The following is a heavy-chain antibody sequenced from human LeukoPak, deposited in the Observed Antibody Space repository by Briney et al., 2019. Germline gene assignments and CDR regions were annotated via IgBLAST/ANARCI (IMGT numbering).Heavy chain of an antibody. CDR3: ARVLDGGNSGAHY. V-gene: IGHV4-59*08. Sequence: SETLSLTCTVPGGSISSYYWSWIRQPPGKGLEWIGYIYYSGSTNYNPSLKSRVTISVDTSKNQFSLKLSSVTAPDTAVYYCARVLDGGNSGAHYWGQGTLVTVSS. CDR1: GGSISSYY. J-gene: IGHJ4*02. CDR2: IYYSGST. D-gene: IGHD4-23*01.